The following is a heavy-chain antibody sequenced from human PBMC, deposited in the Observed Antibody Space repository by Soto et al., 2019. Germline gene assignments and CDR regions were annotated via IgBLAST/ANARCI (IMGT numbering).Heavy chain of an antibody. CDR1: GYTFKSYA. Sequence: GASVKVSCKASGYTFKSYAMHWVRQAPGQRLEWMGWINGGNGNTKYSQKFQGRVTITRDTSASTAYMELSSLRSEDTAVYYCARDTALSDVWGQGSTVTVSS. CDR3: ARDTALSDV. J-gene: IGHJ6*02. CDR2: INGGNGNT. V-gene: IGHV1-3*01.